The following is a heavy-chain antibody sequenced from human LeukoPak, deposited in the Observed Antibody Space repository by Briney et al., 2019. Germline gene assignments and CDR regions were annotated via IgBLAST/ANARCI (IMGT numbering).Heavy chain of an antibody. Sequence: PGGSLRLSCGGSGFILSDYRMDWVRQAPGKGLEWVSLITTTGDTKYYADSVKGRFTISRDNAKNSLSLQMNSLRADDTAVYYCVRDAKEGQLLDRSVWGKETTVIASS. CDR2: ITTTGDTK. D-gene: IGHD2-2*01. V-gene: IGHV3-48*01. CDR1: GFILSDYR. J-gene: IGHJ6*04. CDR3: VRDAKEGQLLDRSV.